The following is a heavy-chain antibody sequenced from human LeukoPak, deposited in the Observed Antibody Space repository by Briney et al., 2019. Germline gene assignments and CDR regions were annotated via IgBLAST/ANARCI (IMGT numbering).Heavy chain of an antibody. CDR1: GGSISSYY. CDR3: ASANSGAAAYGDYFDY. J-gene: IGHJ4*02. D-gene: IGHD2-2*01. V-gene: IGHV4-4*07. Sequence: SETLSLTCTVSGGSISSYYWSWIRQPAGKGLEWIGRIYTSGSTNYNPSLKSRVTMSVDTSKNQFSLKLSSVTAADTAVYYCASANSGAAAYGDYFDYWGQGTLATVSS. CDR2: IYTSGST.